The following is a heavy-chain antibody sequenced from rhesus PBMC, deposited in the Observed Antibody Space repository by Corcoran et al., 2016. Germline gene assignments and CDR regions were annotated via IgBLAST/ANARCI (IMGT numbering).Heavy chain of an antibody. CDR1: GGSISRNY. CDR3: ARDTGLTVTPLDY. Sequence: QLQLQESGPGLVKPSETLSLTCAVSGGSISRNYWSWIRQPPGKGLEWIGRIPGSCGGTDYNPPLKSRVTISTDTSKNQFSLKLNSVAAADTAVYYCARDTGLTVTPLDYWGQGVLVTVSS. D-gene: IGHD2-15*01. CDR2: IPGSCGGT. J-gene: IGHJ4*01. V-gene: IGHV4-173*01.